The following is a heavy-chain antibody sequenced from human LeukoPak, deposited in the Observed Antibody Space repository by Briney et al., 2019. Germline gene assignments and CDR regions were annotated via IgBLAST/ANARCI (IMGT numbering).Heavy chain of an antibody. Sequence: GGSLRLSCAASGFTFSSYAMSWVRQAPGKGLEWVSAISGSGGSTYYADSVKGRFTISRDNSKNTLYLQMNSLRAEDTAVYYCAKKGLYYDILTGYLLFDYWGQGTLVTVSS. CDR1: GFTFSSYA. J-gene: IGHJ4*02. V-gene: IGHV3-23*01. D-gene: IGHD3-9*01. CDR2: ISGSGGST. CDR3: AKKGLYYDILTGYLLFDY.